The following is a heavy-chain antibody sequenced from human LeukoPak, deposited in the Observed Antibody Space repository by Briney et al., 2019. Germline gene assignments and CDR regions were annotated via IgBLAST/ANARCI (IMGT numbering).Heavy chain of an antibody. Sequence: SETLSLTCTVSGGSISSYYWSWIRQPPGRGLEWIGYIYYSGNSGSANYNPSLQSRVTISADTSKNQFSLKVSSVTAADTAVYYYARYHLTMNWFDPWGQGTLVTVSS. CDR2: IYYSGNSGSA. D-gene: IGHD4/OR15-4a*01. CDR1: GGSISSYY. J-gene: IGHJ5*02. CDR3: ARYHLTMNWFDP. V-gene: IGHV4-59*01.